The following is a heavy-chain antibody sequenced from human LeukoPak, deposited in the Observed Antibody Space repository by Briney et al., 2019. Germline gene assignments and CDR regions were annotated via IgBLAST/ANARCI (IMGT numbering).Heavy chain of an antibody. CDR3: AKDTSSSGSYFDY. J-gene: IGHJ4*02. CDR1: GFTFSSFA. V-gene: IGHV3-23*01. D-gene: IGHD3-10*01. Sequence: QPGGSLRLSCAASGFTFSSFAMSWVRQAPGKGLECVSAISRSGGSTYYADSVKGRFTISRDNSKNTLYLQMNSLRAEDTAVYSCAKDTSSSGSYFDYWGQGILVTVSS. CDR2: ISRSGGST.